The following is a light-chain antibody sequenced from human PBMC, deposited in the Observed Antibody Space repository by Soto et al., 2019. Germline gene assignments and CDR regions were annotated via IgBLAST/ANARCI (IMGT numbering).Light chain of an antibody. CDR1: SSDVGGYNY. CDR2: DVG. CDR3: AAWDDSLSGVV. J-gene: IGLJ2*01. V-gene: IGLV2-11*01. Sequence: QSALTQPRSVSGSPGQSVTISCTGTSSDVGGYNYVSWYQQHPGKAPKLMIYDVGKRPSGVPDRFSGSKSDNTASLTISGLQAEDEADYYCAAWDDSLSGVVFGGGTKLTVL.